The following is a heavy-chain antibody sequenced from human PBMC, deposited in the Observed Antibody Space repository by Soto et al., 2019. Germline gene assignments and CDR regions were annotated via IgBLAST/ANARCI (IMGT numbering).Heavy chain of an antibody. V-gene: IGHV3-53*01. CDR3: ARDKHTYYGMDV. CDR2: IYSGGST. CDR1: GFTVSSNY. D-gene: IGHD2-21*01. Sequence: PGGSLRLSCAASGFTVSSNYMSWVRQAPGKGLEWVSVIYSGGSTYYADSVKGRFTISRDNSKNTLYLQMNSLRAEDTAVYYCARDKHTYYGMDVWGQGTTVTVSS. J-gene: IGHJ6*02.